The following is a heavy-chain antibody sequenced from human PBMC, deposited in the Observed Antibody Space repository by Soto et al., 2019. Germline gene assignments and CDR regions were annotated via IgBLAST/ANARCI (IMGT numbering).Heavy chain of an antibody. J-gene: IGHJ5*02. D-gene: IGHD1-1*01. CDR1: GYSFTSYG. Sequence: PGESLKLSCKGSGYSFTSYGIGWVRQMPGKGLEWMGIIYPGDSDTRYSPSFQGQVTISADKSISTAYLQWSSLKASDTAMYYCARREGINWNDDWFDPWGQGTLVTVSS. CDR3: ARREGINWNDDWFDP. CDR2: IYPGDSDT. V-gene: IGHV5-51*01.